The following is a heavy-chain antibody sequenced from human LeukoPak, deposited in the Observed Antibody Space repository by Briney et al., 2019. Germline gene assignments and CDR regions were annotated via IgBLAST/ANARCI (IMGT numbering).Heavy chain of an antibody. J-gene: IGHJ4*02. Sequence: GGSLRLSCVASRFTLSDRYITWIRQAPRTALEWLAPISDDSTYTNYAHSPKGRFSISRDNTHKSLYLQMETLRAEDTTLYYCVRDMTALDYWGRGTLVTVSS. V-gene: IGHV3-11*06. CDR2: ISDDSTYT. CDR3: VRDMTALDY. D-gene: IGHD2-21*02. CDR1: RFTLSDRY.